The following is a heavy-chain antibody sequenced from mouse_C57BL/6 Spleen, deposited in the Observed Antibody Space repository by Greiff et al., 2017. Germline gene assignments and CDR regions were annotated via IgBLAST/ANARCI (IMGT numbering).Heavy chain of an antibody. CDR1: GYAFSSYW. CDR2: IYPGDGDT. Sequence: VQLQQSGAELVKPGASVKISCKASGYAFSSYWMNWVKQRPGQGLEWIGQIYPGDGDTNYNGKFKGKATLTADKSSSSAYMQLSSLTSEDSAVYFCARGDYDDVHFDYWGQGTTLTVSS. D-gene: IGHD2-4*01. J-gene: IGHJ2*01. V-gene: IGHV1-80*01. CDR3: ARGDYDDVHFDY.